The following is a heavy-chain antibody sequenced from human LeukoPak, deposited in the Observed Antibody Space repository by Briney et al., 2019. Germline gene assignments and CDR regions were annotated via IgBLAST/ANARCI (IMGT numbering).Heavy chain of an antibody. J-gene: IGHJ4*02. CDR1: GFTFNNYA. CDR2: MSGVGGTT. V-gene: IGHV3-23*01. CDR3: AKGSQWLLRGWAYFDS. Sequence: GGSLRLSCEASGFTFNNYAMNWVRQAPGKGLEWVSAMSGVGGTTYYAASVRGRFTISRDNSKNILSLQMSSLRVEDTAVYYCAKGSQWLLRGWAYFDSWGQGTPVSVSS. D-gene: IGHD6-19*01.